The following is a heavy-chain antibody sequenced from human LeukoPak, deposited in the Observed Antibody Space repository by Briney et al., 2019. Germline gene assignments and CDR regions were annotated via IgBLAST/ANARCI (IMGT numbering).Heavy chain of an antibody. J-gene: IGHJ3*02. CDR2: IYYSGSN. Sequence: SETLSLTCTFSGGSISSYYWSWVRQPPGKGLEWIGYIYYSGSNNYNPSLKSRVRISVDTSKNQFSLKLSSVTAADTAVYYCAGGTMIEGDAFDIWGQGTMVTVSS. CDR3: AGGTMIEGDAFDI. CDR1: GGSISSYY. V-gene: IGHV4-59*01. D-gene: IGHD3-22*01.